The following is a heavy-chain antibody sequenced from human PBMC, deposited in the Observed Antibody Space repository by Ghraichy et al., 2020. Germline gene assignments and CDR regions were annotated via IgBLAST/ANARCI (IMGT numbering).Heavy chain of an antibody. J-gene: IGHJ4*02. CDR3: AKGGLGYSYGDMYYFDY. D-gene: IGHD5-18*01. CDR1: GFTFSSYA. Sequence: GGSLRLSCAASGFTFSSYAMSWVRQAPGKGLEWVSAISGSGGSTYYADSVKGRFTISRDNSKNTLYLQMNSLRAEDTAVYYCAKGGLGYSYGDMYYFDYWGQGTLVTVSS. CDR2: ISGSGGST. V-gene: IGHV3-23*01.